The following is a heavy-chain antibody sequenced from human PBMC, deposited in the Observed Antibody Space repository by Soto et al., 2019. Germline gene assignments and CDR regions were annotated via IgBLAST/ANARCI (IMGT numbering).Heavy chain of an antibody. J-gene: IGHJ4*02. V-gene: IGHV3-11*01. Sequence: PVVSLRLACAASGFTFSDDYMSWSRQAPWKGLEWVSYISNSGSTKYYADSVKGRFTISRDNAKNSLYLQMNSLRAEDTAVYYCGGYYWGQGTQVTVSS. CDR3: GGYY. CDR2: ISNSGSTK. CDR1: GFTFSDDY.